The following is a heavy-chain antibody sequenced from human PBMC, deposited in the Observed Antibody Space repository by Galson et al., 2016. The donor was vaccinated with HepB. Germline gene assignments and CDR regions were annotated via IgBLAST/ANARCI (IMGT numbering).Heavy chain of an antibody. CDR2: IQHDGTKQ. CDR3: AKAHLPGSGSYYVAAFDI. CDR1: GFTFSRYW. J-gene: IGHJ3*02. Sequence: SLRLSCAASGFTFSRYWMNWVRQAPGKGLEWVANIQHDGTKQYYVDSVKGRFTISRDNAKNSLYLHMNSLRPEDTALYYCAKAHLPGSGSYYVAAFDIGGQGTMVTVSS. D-gene: IGHD3-10*01. V-gene: IGHV3-7*03.